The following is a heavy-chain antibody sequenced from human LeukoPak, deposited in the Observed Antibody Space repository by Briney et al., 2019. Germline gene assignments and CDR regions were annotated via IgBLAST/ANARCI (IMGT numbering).Heavy chain of an antibody. J-gene: IGHJ4*02. Sequence: GGSLRLSCAASGFTFSSYGMHWVRQAPGKGLEWVAVISYDGSNKYYADSVKGRFTISRDNSKNTLYLQMNSLRAEDTAVYYCARDKSKDFWSRTGDYWGQGTLVTVSS. V-gene: IGHV3-30*03. CDR1: GFTFSSYG. CDR3: ARDKSKDFWSRTGDY. CDR2: ISYDGSNK. D-gene: IGHD3-3*01.